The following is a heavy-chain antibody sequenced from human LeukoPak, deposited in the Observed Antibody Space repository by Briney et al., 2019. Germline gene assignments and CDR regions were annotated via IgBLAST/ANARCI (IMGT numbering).Heavy chain of an antibody. CDR2: INHSGST. J-gene: IGHJ4*02. D-gene: IGHD2-2*01. V-gene: IGHV4-34*01. Sequence: SETLSLTCAVYGGSFSGYYWSWIRQPPGKGLEWIGEINHSGSTNYNPSLKSRVTISVDTSKNQFSLELSSVTAADTAVYYCARYCSSTSCYGNAYWGQGTLVTVSS. CDR1: GGSFSGYY. CDR3: ARYCSSTSCYGNAY.